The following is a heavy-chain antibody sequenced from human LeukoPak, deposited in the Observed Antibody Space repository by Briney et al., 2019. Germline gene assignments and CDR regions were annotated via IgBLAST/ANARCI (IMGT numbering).Heavy chain of an antibody. CDR3: ARSLIVVVVAAIFNWFDP. CDR1: GGSFSGYY. D-gene: IGHD2-15*01. J-gene: IGHJ5*02. CDR2: INHSGST. V-gene: IGHV4-34*01. Sequence: PSETLSLTCAVYGGSFSGYYWSWIRQPPGKGLEWIGEINHSGSTNYNPSLKSRVTISVDTSMNQFSLKLSSVTAADTAVYYCARSLIVVVVAAIFNWFDPWGQGTLVTVSS.